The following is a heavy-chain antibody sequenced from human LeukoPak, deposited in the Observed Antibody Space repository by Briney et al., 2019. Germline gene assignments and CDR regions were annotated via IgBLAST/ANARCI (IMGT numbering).Heavy chain of an antibody. CDR1: GFAFSSYA. D-gene: IGHD2-21*01. CDR3: AKKDCGGDCYPYYFDY. CDR2: ISGSGGST. V-gene: IGHV3-23*01. Sequence: GGSLRLSCAASGFAFSSYAMSWVRQAPGKGLEWVSAISGSGGSTYYADSVKGRFTISRDNSKNTLYPQMNSLRAEDTAVYYCAKKDCGGDCYPYYFDYWGQGTLVTVSS. J-gene: IGHJ4*02.